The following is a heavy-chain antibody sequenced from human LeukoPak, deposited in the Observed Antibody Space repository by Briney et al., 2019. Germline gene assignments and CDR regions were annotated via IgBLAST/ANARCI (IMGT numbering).Heavy chain of an antibody. Sequence: PSETLSLTCTVSGGSISSYYWSWIRQPPGKGLEWIGYIYYSGSTNYNPSLKSRVTMSVDTSKNQFSLKLSSVTAADTAVYYCTRERARKSHFYSGAFDIWGQGTMVTVSS. J-gene: IGHJ3*02. CDR3: TRERARKSHFYSGAFDI. CDR2: IYYSGST. D-gene: IGHD2-15*01. CDR1: GGSISSYY. V-gene: IGHV4-59*12.